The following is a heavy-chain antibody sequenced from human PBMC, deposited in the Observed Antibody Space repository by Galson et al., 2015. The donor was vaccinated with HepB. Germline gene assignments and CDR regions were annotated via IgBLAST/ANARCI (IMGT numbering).Heavy chain of an antibody. Sequence: SLRLSCAASGFTFSSYSMNWVRQAPGKGLEWVSSISSSSSYIYYADSVKGRFTISRDNARNSLYLQMSSLRAEDTAVYYCARAASSGFDYWGQGTLVTVSS. CDR2: ISSSSSYI. V-gene: IGHV3-21*01. CDR1: GFTFSSYS. J-gene: IGHJ4*02. CDR3: ARAASSGFDY. D-gene: IGHD6-19*01.